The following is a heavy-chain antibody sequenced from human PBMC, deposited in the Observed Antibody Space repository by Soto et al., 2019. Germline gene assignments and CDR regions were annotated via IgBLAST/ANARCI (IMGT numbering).Heavy chain of an antibody. CDR1: GFTFSSYA. J-gene: IGHJ4*02. V-gene: IGHV3-23*01. Sequence: EVQLLESGGGFVQPGGSLRLSCAASGFTFSSYAMSWVRQAPGKGLEWVSSIPGGGSSTYYADSVKGRFTISRDKSKNTLYLQMNVLRAEDTAVYYCARDRGISGWYHDYWGQGTLVTVSS. D-gene: IGHD6-13*01. CDR3: ARDRGISGWYHDY. CDR2: IPGGGSST.